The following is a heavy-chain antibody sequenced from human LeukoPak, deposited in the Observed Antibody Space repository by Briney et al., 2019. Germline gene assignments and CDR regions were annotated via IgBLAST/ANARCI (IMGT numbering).Heavy chain of an antibody. Sequence: SETLSLTCAVYGGSFSGYYWSWIRQPPGKGLEWIGEINHSGSTNYNRSLKSRVTISVDTSKNQFSLKLSSVTAADTAVYYCARGGVYDSSGLYYFDYWGQGTLVTVSP. CDR1: GGSFSGYY. CDR3: ARGGVYDSSGLYYFDY. J-gene: IGHJ4*02. V-gene: IGHV4-34*01. D-gene: IGHD3-22*01. CDR2: INHSGST.